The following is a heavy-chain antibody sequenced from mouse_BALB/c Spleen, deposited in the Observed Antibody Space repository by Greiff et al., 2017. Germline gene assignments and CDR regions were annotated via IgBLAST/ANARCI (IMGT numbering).Heavy chain of an antibody. V-gene: IGHV5-6-3*01. D-gene: IGHD1-1*01. CDR3: ARRYGSSYPWFAY. J-gene: IGHJ3*01. CDR2: INSNGGST. CDR1: GFTFSSYG. Sequence: EVQLVESGGGLVQPGGSLKLSCAASGFTFSSYGMSWVRQTPDKRLELVATINSNGGSTYYPDSVKGRFTISRDNAKNTLYLQMSSLKSEDTAMYYCARRYGSSYPWFAYRGEESLGTVSA.